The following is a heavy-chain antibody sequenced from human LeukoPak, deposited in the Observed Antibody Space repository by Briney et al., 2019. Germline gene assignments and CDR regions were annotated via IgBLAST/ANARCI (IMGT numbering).Heavy chain of an antibody. CDR3: ARDLYDFWSGLDY. Sequence: SVQVSCKASGGTFSSYAISWVRQAPGQGLEWMGRIIPIFGTANYAQKFQGRVTITTDESTSTAYMELSSLRSEDTAVYYCARDLYDFWSGLDYWGQGTLVTVSS. CDR2: IIPIFGTA. CDR1: GGTFSSYA. J-gene: IGHJ4*02. V-gene: IGHV1-69*05. D-gene: IGHD3-3*01.